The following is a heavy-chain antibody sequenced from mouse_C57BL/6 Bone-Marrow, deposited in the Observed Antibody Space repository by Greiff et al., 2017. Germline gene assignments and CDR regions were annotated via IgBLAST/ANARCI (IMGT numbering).Heavy chain of an antibody. J-gene: IGHJ3*01. Sequence: QVQLKQSGAELARPGASVKLSCKASGYTFTSYGISSVKQRTGQGLEWIGEIYPRSGNTYYNEKFKGKATLTADKSSSTAYMELRSLTSEDSAVYFCARPGYYYGPWFAYWGQGTLVTVSA. V-gene: IGHV1-81*01. CDR2: IYPRSGNT. CDR1: GYTFTSYG. CDR3: ARPGYYYGPWFAY. D-gene: IGHD1-1*01.